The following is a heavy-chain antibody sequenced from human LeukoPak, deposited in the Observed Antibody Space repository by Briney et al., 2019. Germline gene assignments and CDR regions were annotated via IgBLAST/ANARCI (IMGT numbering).Heavy chain of an antibody. Sequence: KTSETLSLTCAVYGGSFSGYYWSWIRQPPGKGLEWIGEINHSGSTNYNPSLKSRVTISVDTSKNQFSLKLSSVTAAGTAVYYCARRIVVVVAADDYFDYWGQGTLVTVSS. CDR2: INHSGST. J-gene: IGHJ4*02. D-gene: IGHD2-15*01. V-gene: IGHV4-34*01. CDR1: GGSFSGYY. CDR3: ARRIVVVVAADDYFDY.